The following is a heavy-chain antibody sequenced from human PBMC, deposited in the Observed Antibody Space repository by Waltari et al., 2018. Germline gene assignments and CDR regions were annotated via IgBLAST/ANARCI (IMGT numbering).Heavy chain of an antibody. CDR2: RNPNSGNT. CDR3: ARGGRFLEWPTPFDY. D-gene: IGHD3-3*01. J-gene: IGHJ4*02. Sequence: QVRLVQSGAEVKKPGASVKVSCKASGYTFTSYDINWVRQATGQGLEWMGWRNPNSGNTGYAQKFQGRVTITRNTSISTAYMELSSLRSEDTAVYYCARGGRFLEWPTPFDYWGQGTLVTVSS. V-gene: IGHV1-8*03. CDR1: GYTFTSYD.